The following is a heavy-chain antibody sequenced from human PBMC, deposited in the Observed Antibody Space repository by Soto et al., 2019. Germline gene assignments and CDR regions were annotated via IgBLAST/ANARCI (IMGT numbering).Heavy chain of an antibody. Sequence: QVQLVESGGGVVQPGRSLRLSCAASGFTFSSYAMHWVRQAPGKGLEWVAVISYDGSNKYYADSVTGRFTISRDNSKNTLYLQMNSLRAEDTAVYYCARGEVAGMDVWGQGTTVTVSS. J-gene: IGHJ6*02. D-gene: IGHD1-26*01. V-gene: IGHV3-30-3*01. CDR1: GFTFSSYA. CDR3: ARGEVAGMDV. CDR2: ISYDGSNK.